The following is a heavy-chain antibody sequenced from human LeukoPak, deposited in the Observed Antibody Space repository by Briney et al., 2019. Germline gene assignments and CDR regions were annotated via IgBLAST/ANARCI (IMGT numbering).Heavy chain of an antibody. D-gene: IGHD3-22*01. CDR3: ARTSHYYDSSGYYP. CDR1: GGSISSYY. Sequence: PSETLSLTCTVSGGSISSYYWSWIRQPPGKGLEWIGYIYYSGSTNYNPSLMSRVTISVDTSKNQFSLKLSSVTAADTAVYYCARTSHYYDSSGYYPWGQGTLVTVSS. CDR2: IYYSGST. J-gene: IGHJ5*02. V-gene: IGHV4-59*01.